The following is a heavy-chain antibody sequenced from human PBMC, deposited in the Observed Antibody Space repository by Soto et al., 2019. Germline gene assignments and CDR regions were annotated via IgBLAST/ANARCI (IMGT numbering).Heavy chain of an antibody. CDR3: AREGSYYFDSRIDY. J-gene: IGHJ4*02. Sequence: QVVLVQSGAEVKRPGDSVTVSCKAPEYTFANHFMHWVRQAPGQGLEWMGLINPYGGSATYTQKFQGRVNVTRDTSTSTLYLVLSSLTSADTAVYYCAREGSYYFDSRIDYWGQGTLVTVSS. D-gene: IGHD3-10*01. CDR1: EYTFANHF. V-gene: IGHV1-46*01. CDR2: INPYGGSA.